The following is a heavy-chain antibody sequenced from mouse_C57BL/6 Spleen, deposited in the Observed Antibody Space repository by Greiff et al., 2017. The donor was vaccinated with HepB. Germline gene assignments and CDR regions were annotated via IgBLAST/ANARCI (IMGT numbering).Heavy chain of an antibody. J-gene: IGHJ2*01. D-gene: IGHD2-5*01. Sequence: EVQVVESGGGLVKPGGSLKLSCAASGFTFSSYAMSWVRQTPEKRLEWVATISDGGSYTYYPDNVKGRFTISRDNAKNNLYLQMSHLKSEDTAMYYCARDPRAYYSNSDYFDDWGQGTTLTVSS. CDR1: GFTFSSYA. CDR3: ARDPRAYYSNSDYFDD. V-gene: IGHV5-4*01. CDR2: ISDGGSYT.